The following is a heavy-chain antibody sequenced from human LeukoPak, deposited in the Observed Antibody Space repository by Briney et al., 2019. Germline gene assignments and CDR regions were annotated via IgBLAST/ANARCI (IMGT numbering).Heavy chain of an antibody. Sequence: SETLSLTCAVSGYSISSGYYWGWIRQPPGKGLEWIGSIYHSGSTYCNPSLKSRVTISVDTSKNQFSLKLSSVTAADTAVYYCARQHDYGDYWGQGTLVTVSS. CDR3: ARQHDYGDY. CDR1: GYSISSGYY. V-gene: IGHV4-38-2*01. J-gene: IGHJ4*02. CDR2: IYHSGST.